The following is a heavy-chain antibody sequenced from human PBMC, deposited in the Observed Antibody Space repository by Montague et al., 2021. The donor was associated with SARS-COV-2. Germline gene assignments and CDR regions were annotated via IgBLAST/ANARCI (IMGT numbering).Heavy chain of an antibody. D-gene: IGHD3-9*01. V-gene: IGHV6-1*01. CDR3: ASSGITLTGLDAFDI. Sequence: CAISGDSVCNKSVAWNWIRESPSRGLEWLGRTYYRSKWDSDYAEXVKXRLVITPDTSKNQASLQLNSVIPEDTAVYFCASSGITLTGLDAFDIWGQGTMVTVSS. CDR1: GDSVCNKSVA. CDR2: TYYRSKWDS. J-gene: IGHJ3*02.